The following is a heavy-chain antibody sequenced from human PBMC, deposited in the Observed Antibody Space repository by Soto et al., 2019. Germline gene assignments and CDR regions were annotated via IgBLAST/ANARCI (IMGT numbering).Heavy chain of an antibody. J-gene: IGHJ6*02. V-gene: IGHV1-69*10. D-gene: IGHD4-17*01. Sequence: ASVKVSCKASGGTFSSYAISWVRQAPGQGLEWMGGIIPILGIANYAQKFQGRVTITADKSTSTAYMELSSLRSEDTAVYYCARPRLDYGDYYYYGMDVWGQGTTVTVSS. CDR2: IIPILGIA. CDR1: GGTFSSYA. CDR3: ARPRLDYGDYYYYGMDV.